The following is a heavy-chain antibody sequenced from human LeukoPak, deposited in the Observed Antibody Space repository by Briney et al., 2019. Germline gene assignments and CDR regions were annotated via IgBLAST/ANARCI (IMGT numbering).Heavy chain of an antibody. CDR2: ISWNSGSI. D-gene: IGHD3-10*01. Sequence: GGSLRLSCAASGFTFDDYAMHWVRQAPGKGLEWVSGISWNSGSIGYADSVKGRFTISRDNAKNSLYLQMNSLRAEDTALYYCAKDIGDGYGSGNPNGGGDAFDIWGQGTMVTVSS. CDR1: GFTFDDYA. CDR3: AKDIGDGYGSGNPNGGGDAFDI. V-gene: IGHV3-9*01. J-gene: IGHJ3*02.